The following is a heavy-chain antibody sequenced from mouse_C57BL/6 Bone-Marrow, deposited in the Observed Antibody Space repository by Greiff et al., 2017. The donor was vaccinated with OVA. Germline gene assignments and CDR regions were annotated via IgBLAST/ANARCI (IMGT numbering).Heavy chain of an antibody. Sequence: EVQVVESGGGLVKPGGSLKLSCAASGFTFSDYGMHWVRQAPEKGLEWVAYISSGSSTIYYADTVKGRFTISRDNAKNTLFLQMTSLRSEDTAMYYCARGIRPCYYAMDYWGQGTSVTVSS. J-gene: IGHJ4*01. D-gene: IGHD5-2*01. CDR3: ARGIRPCYYAMDY. CDR2: ISSGSSTI. V-gene: IGHV5-17*01. CDR1: GFTFSDYG.